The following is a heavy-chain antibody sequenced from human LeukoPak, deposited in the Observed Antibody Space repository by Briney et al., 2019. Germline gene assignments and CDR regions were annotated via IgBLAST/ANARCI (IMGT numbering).Heavy chain of an antibody. CDR1: GFTFSSNY. Sequence: GGSLRLSCAASGFTFSSNYMSWVRQAPGKGLEWVSGIYNSGGTYYADSVKGRFTISRDNSKNTLYLQMNSLRAEDTAVYYCARDVRYCSGGSCSSWGPGTLVTVSS. V-gene: IGHV3-53*01. D-gene: IGHD2-15*01. CDR3: ARDVRYCSGGSCSS. J-gene: IGHJ4*02. CDR2: IYNSGGT.